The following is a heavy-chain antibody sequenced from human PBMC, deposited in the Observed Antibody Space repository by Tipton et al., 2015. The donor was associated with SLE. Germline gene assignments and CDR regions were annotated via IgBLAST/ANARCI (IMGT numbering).Heavy chain of an antibody. CDR3: ARDTAYCSGGSCSLNYFDY. V-gene: IGHV3-7*01. D-gene: IGHD2-15*01. CDR2: IKEDGSEK. J-gene: IGHJ4*02. Sequence: SLRLSCAASGFTVSGNYMNWVRQGPGKGLEWVANIKEDGSEKYYVDSVKGRFTISRDNAKNSLFLQMNSLRAEDTAVYYCARDTAYCSGGSCSLNYFDYWGQGTLVTVSS. CDR1: GFTVSGNY.